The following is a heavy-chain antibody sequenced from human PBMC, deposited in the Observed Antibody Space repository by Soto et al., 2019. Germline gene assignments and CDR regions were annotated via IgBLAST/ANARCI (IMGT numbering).Heavy chain of an antibody. J-gene: IGHJ4*02. CDR3: ASSSGSPSDY. CDR1: GCTFSSYS. Sequence: SVTVSCTAPGCTFSSYSIIWVRQAPGQGLEWMGRIIPILGIANYAQKFQGRVTITADKSTSTAYMELSSLRSEDTAVYYCASSSGSPSDYWGQGTLVTVSS. D-gene: IGHD3-22*01. CDR2: IIPILGIA. V-gene: IGHV1-69*02.